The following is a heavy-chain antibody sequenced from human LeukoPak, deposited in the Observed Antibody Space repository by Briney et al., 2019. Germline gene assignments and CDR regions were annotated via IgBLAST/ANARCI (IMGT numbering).Heavy chain of an antibody. CDR2: INSGNGDT. V-gene: IGHV1-3*01. Sequence: VKVSCKASGYTFTSYAVQWVRQAPGQRLEWMGWINSGNGDTKYSQKFQGRVTITRDPAATTAYMELSSLTSEDTAAYYCARGVGYGFNWFDPLGQGTLVTVSS. J-gene: IGHJ5*02. CDR1: GYTFTSYA. CDR3: ARGVGYGFNWFDP. D-gene: IGHD5-12*01.